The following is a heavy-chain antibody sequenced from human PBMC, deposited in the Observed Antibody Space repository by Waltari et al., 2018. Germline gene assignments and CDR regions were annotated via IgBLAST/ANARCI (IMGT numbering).Heavy chain of an antibody. Sequence: QVQLVESGGGLVKPGGSLRLSCAASAFPFSSSSIRLIRQDPGKGLEWVSSISGGSATIYFAASVKGRFTISRDNDKKSLYLQMNSLRAEDTAVYYCARVRPGEGYYFDYWGQGTLVTVSS. D-gene: IGHD3-10*01. CDR3: ARVRPGEGYYFDY. CDR1: AFPFSSSS. V-gene: IGHV3-11*01. J-gene: IGHJ4*02. CDR2: ISGGSATI.